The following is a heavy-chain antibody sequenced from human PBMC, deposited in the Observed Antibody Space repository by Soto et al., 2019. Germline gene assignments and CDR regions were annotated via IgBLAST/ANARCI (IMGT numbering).Heavy chain of an antibody. CDR1: GYTFTSYA. Sequence: GASVKVACKASGYTFTSYAMHWLRQAPGQRLEWMGWINAGNGNTKYSQKFQGRVTITRDTSASTAYMELSSLRSEDTAVYYCARPFVPGSYFLVIWGQGTLVTVSS. CDR2: INAGNGNT. J-gene: IGHJ4*02. CDR3: ARPFVPGSYFLVI. D-gene: IGHD1-26*01. V-gene: IGHV1-3*01.